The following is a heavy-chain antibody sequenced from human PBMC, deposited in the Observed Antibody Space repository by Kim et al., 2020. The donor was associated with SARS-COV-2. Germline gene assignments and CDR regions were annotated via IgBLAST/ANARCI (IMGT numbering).Heavy chain of an antibody. Sequence: GGSLRLSCAASGFTFSSYGMHWVRQAPGKGLEWVAVIWYDGSNKYYADSVKGRFTISRDNSKNTLYLQMNSLRAEDTAVYYCAKAGGALPEVYYYDSSGYGSHFDYWGQGTLVTVSS. CDR1: GFTFSSYG. CDR2: IWYDGSNK. V-gene: IGHV3-33*06. D-gene: IGHD3-22*01. J-gene: IGHJ4*02. CDR3: AKAGGALPEVYYYDSSGYGSHFDY.